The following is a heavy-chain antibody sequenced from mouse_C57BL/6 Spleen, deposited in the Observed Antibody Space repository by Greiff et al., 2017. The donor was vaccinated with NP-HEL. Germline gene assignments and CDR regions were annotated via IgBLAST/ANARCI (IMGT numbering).Heavy chain of an antibody. CDR2: IDPSDSYT. J-gene: IGHJ4*01. V-gene: IGHV1-59*01. Sequence: QVQLQQPGAELVRPGPSVTLSCKASGYTFTSYWMHWVQQRPGQGLEWIGVIDPSDSYTNYKQKFKGKATLTVDTSSSTAYMQLSSLTSEDSAVYYWEREGPYYAMDYGGQGTSVTVSS. CDR1: GYTFTSYW. CDR3: EREGPYYAMDY.